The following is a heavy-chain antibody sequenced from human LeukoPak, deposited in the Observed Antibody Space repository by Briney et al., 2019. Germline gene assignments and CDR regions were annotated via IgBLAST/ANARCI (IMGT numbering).Heavy chain of an antibody. Sequence: ASVKVSRKASGYTFTGYYMHWVRQAPGQGLEWMGRINPNSGGTNYAQKFRGRVTTTRDTSISTAYMELSRLRSDDTAVYYCAREVLMSPYYFDYWGQGTLVTVSS. CDR2: INPNSGGT. J-gene: IGHJ4*02. CDR1: GYTFTGYY. D-gene: IGHD3-16*01. CDR3: AREVLMSPYYFDY. V-gene: IGHV1-2*06.